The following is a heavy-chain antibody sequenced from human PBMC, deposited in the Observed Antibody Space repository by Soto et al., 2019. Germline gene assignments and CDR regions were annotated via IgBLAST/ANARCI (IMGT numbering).Heavy chain of an antibody. Sequence: QVQLVRSGAEVKKPGASVKVSCKASGYTFTSYAMHWVRQAPGQRLEWMGWINAGNGNTKYSQKFQGRVTITRDTSASTAYMELSSLRSEDTAVYYCARGDIVVVPAATLLDYWGQGTLVTVSS. CDR3: ARGDIVVVPAATLLDY. J-gene: IGHJ4*02. V-gene: IGHV1-3*01. CDR1: GYTFTSYA. D-gene: IGHD2-2*01. CDR2: INAGNGNT.